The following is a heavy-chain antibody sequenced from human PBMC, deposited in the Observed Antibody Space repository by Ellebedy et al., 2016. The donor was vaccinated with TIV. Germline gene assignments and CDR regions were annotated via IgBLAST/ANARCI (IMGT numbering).Heavy chain of an antibody. Sequence: ASVKVSXXVSGYTFTRYGMSWVRQAPGQGLEWMGWIAVYNGHTKYVQKFQDRDVMTTETATSTVYMELRSLRSDDTAVYYCARSRLGGGHWYFDFWGRGTLVTVSS. J-gene: IGHJ2*01. CDR3: ARSRLGGGHWYFDF. CDR1: GYTFTRYG. CDR2: IAVYNGHT. V-gene: IGHV1-18*01. D-gene: IGHD3-10*01.